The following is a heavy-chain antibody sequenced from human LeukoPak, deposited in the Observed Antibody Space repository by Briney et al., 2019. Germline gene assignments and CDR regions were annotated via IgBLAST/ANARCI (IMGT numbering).Heavy chain of an antibody. V-gene: IGHV3-7*01. Sequence: GGSLRLSCAASGFTFSSYWMSWIRQAPGKGLEWVANIKQDGSEKYSVDSVKGRFTISRDNAKNSLYLQMNSLRTEDTAVYYCARGGGLTIFGVVIDFDYWGQGTLVTVSS. J-gene: IGHJ4*02. D-gene: IGHD3-3*01. CDR1: GFTFSSYW. CDR2: IKQDGSEK. CDR3: ARGGGLTIFGVVIDFDY.